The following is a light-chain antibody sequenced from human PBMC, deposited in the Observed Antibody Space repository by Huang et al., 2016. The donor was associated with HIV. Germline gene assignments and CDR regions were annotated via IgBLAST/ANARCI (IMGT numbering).Light chain of an antibody. J-gene: IGKJ4*01. Sequence: EMVVTQSPATLSVSPGDRATLSCRASQSVSSNLAWYQQKPGQAPRPLIYGASTRATGIPARFSGSGSGIEFTLTISSLQSEDFALYYCQQYNDWPLTFGGGSKVEI. CDR2: GAS. V-gene: IGKV3-15*01. CDR3: QQYNDWPLT. CDR1: QSVSSN.